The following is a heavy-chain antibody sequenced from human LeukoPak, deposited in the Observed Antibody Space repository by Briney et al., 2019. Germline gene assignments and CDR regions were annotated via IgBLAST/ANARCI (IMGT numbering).Heavy chain of an antibody. Sequence: PGGSLRLSCAVSGFSFSIYWMTWVRQAPGKGLEWVSSISSSSSYIYYADSVKGRFTISRDNAKNSLYLQMNSLRAEDTAVYYCAREGGNIVVVPAASIDYWGQGTLVTVSS. D-gene: IGHD2-2*01. CDR1: GFSFSIYW. CDR3: AREGGNIVVVPAASIDY. CDR2: ISSSSSYI. J-gene: IGHJ4*02. V-gene: IGHV3-21*01.